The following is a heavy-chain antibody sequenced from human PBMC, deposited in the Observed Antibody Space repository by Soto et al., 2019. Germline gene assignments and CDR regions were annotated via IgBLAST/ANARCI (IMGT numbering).Heavy chain of an antibody. J-gene: IGHJ6*02. CDR3: TAPGLWSASYRDFYYVMDV. V-gene: IGHV3-15*01. D-gene: IGHD3-3*01. CDR2: IKSKSDGGTT. Sequence: GGSLRLSCAASGFTFSNAWMSWVRQAPGKGLEWVGRIKSKSDGGTTDYFAPVKGRFTISRDDSKNTLYLQMNSLKTEDTAVYYCTAPGLWSASYRDFYYVMDVRGQGTTVTVSS. CDR1: GFTFSNAW.